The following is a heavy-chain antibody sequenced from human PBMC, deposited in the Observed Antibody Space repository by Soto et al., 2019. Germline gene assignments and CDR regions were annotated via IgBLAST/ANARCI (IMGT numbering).Heavy chain of an antibody. CDR2: VYYSGST. D-gene: IGHD1-7*01. Sequence: GQLQESGHGLVKPSETLSPTCPGPVGSISGHSGTWIGKPTGKGLGWIGFVYYSGSTRYHPTLKSRVNITVDTSKNQFSLRLTSVTPADTAVYYCSSDTTGTNPNYMEVWGKGTTFSVS. CDR1: VGSISGHS. V-gene: IGHV4-59*11. CDR3: SSDTTGTNPNYMEV. J-gene: IGHJ6*03.